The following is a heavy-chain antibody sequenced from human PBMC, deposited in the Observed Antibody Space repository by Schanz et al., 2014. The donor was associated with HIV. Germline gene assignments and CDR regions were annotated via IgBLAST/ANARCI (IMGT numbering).Heavy chain of an antibody. CDR1: GGTFNTLA. V-gene: IGHV1-69*01. CDR2: IIPIFGTS. J-gene: IGHJ4*02. CDR3: ARGRYSGSYYNY. Sequence: QVQLVQSGAEVKKPGASVKVSCKASGGTFNTLAFSWVRQAPGQGLEWMGGIIPIFGTSNYAQKFQGRVTITADESTSTAYMELSSLRSEDTAVYYCARGRYSGSYYNYWGQGTLVTVSS. D-gene: IGHD1-26*01.